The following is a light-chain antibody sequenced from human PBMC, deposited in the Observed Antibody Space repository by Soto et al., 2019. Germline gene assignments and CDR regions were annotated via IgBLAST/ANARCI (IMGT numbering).Light chain of an antibody. Sequence: DIQMTQSPSTLSGSVGDRVTITCRASQTISSWLAWYQQKPGKAPKLLIYDASTLMSGVPSRFSGSGSGTDFTLTISSLQPEDFATYYCQQYNNYWTFGQGTKVDIK. J-gene: IGKJ1*01. CDR1: QTISSW. CDR2: DAS. V-gene: IGKV1-5*01. CDR3: QQYNNYWT.